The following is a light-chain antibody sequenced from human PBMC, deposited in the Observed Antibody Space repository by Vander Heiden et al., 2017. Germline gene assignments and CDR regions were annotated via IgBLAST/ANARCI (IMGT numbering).Light chain of an antibody. Sequence: SSELTQDPAVSVALGQTVRITCQGDSLRSYYASWYQQKPGQAPVLVIYGKNNRPSGIPDRFSGSSSGNTASLTITGAQAEDEADYYCNSRDSSGNHLRVVFCGGTKLTVL. J-gene: IGLJ2*01. V-gene: IGLV3-19*01. CDR2: GKN. CDR1: SLRSYY. CDR3: NSRDSSGNHLRVV.